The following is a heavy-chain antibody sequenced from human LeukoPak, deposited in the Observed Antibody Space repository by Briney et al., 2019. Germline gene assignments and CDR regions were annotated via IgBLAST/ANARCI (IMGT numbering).Heavy chain of an antibody. CDR1: RASCFRIMPY. CDR3: AKVRVVSGTSDA. D-gene: IGHD5/OR15-5a*01. Sequence: NPSETLSDSSVERRASCFRIMPYTGWIRQHPGKGLELIGSIYFSGSTAYSPSLKSRVNISVDTSKSQFSLKLSSVTAAATAVYLQAKVRVVSGTSDAWGQRTLVTVSS. J-gene: IGHJ5*02. V-gene: IGHV4-39*01. CDR2: IYFSGST.